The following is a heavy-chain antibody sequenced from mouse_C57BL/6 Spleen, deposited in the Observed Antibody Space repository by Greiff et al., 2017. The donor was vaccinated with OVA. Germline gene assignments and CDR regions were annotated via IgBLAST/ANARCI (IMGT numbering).Heavy chain of an antibody. Sequence: VQLQQSGAELVRPGTSVKVSCKASGYAFTNYLIEWVKQRPGQGLEWIGVINPGSGGTNYNEKFKGKATLTADKSSSTAYMQLSSLTSEDSAVYFCARGPYYYGSRSGYFDVWGTGTTVTVSS. J-gene: IGHJ1*03. D-gene: IGHD1-1*01. CDR3: ARGPYYYGSRSGYFDV. CDR2: INPGSGGT. V-gene: IGHV1-54*01. CDR1: GYAFTNYL.